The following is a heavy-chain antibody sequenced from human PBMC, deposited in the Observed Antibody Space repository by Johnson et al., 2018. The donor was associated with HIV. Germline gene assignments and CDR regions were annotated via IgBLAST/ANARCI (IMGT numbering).Heavy chain of an antibody. Sequence: VQLVESGGGWVQPGGSLRLSCAASGFSFSNYAMTWVRQAPGKGLEWVSTVNGGGGSTYYADSVKGRFTISRDTSKNTLYLQMNSLRPEDTAVYYCASDGWELLGVAAFDVWGQGTLVTVSS. CDR3: ASDGWELLGVAAFDV. CDR1: GFSFSNYA. V-gene: IGHV3-23*04. D-gene: IGHD1-26*01. J-gene: IGHJ3*01. CDR2: VNGGGGST.